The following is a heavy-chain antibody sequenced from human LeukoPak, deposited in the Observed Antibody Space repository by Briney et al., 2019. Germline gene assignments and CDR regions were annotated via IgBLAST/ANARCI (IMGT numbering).Heavy chain of an antibody. CDR2: ISAYNGNT. CDR1: GYSFTNYG. V-gene: IGHV1-18*01. CDR3: ARDNGHGSGIDY. D-gene: IGHD3-10*01. J-gene: IGHJ4*02. Sequence: GASVKVSCKASGYSFTNYGISWVRQAPGQGLEWMGWISAYNGNTNYAQKVQGRVTMTTDTYTTTAYMELRSLRSDDTAVYYCARDNGHGSGIDYWGQGALVTVSS.